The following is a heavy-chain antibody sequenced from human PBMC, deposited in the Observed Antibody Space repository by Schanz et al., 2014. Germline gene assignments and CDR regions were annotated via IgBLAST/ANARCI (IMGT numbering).Heavy chain of an antibody. J-gene: IGHJ4*02. D-gene: IGHD1-26*01. CDR1: GFTFSGSV. V-gene: IGHV3-33*08. Sequence: QVQLVESGGGVVQPGGSLRLSCVASGFTFSGSVMHWVRQAPGKGLEWVGVIWYDGSKTYYADSVRGRFTISRENSKNTLHLQMNSLRDEDTAVYYCARGGATRFDYWGQGTLVTVSS. CDR3: ARGGATRFDY. CDR2: IWYDGSKT.